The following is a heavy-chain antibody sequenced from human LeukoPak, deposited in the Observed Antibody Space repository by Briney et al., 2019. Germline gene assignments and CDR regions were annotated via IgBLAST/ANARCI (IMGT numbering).Heavy chain of an antibody. D-gene: IGHD6-25*01. V-gene: IGHV3-64*01. CDR3: ARGGTYYYYGMDV. Sequence: GGSLRLSCAASGFTFSSYAMHWVRQAPGKGLEYVSAISINGGSTYYANSVKGRFTISRDNSKNTLYLQMGSLRSEDTAVYYCARGGTYYYYGMDVWGQGTTVTVSS. J-gene: IGHJ6*02. CDR1: GFTFSSYA. CDR2: ISINGGST.